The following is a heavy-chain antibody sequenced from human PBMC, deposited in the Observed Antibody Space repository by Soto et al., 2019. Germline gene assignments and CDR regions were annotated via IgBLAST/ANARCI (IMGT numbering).Heavy chain of an antibody. J-gene: IGHJ4*02. D-gene: IGHD5-12*01. V-gene: IGHV4-30-2*06. CDR3: DRGGGYDAFDY. CDR1: GASISYGGFS. CDR2: ISHLEST. Sequence: QLQLQESGSGLVKTSETLSLTCTVSGASISYGGFSWSWIRQSPGKGLEWIGYISHLESTYFHPSFKSRLAMSIDRTRNQFSLTLSSVTAADSAVYYCDRGGGYDAFDYWGQGVLVTVSS.